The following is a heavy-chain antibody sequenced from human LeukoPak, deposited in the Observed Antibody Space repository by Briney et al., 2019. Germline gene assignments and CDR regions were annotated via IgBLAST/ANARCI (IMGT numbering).Heavy chain of an antibody. CDR1: GGSISSYY. CDR3: ARANTKRGG. D-gene: IGHD2-15*01. J-gene: IGHJ4*02. CDR2: IYYSGST. V-gene: IGHV4-59*08. Sequence: PSETLSLTCTVSGGSISSYYWSWIRQPPGKGLEWIGYIYYSGSTNYNPSLKSRVTISVDTSKNQFSLKLSSVTAADTAVYYCARANTKRGGWGQGTLVTVSS.